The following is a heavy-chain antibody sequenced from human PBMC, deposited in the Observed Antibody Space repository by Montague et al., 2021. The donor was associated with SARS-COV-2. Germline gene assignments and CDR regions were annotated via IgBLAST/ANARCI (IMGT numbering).Heavy chain of an antibody. J-gene: IGHJ4*02. V-gene: IGHV6-1*01. Sequence: CAISGDSVAGNSATWQGNRQAPSRGLDWLGRTYYRSRWSNDYAVSLRSRIIINPDTSTDQFSLQLSSVTPEDTDVYFCAIELWAVGVSFDYWGQGTLVTVSS. CDR1: GDSVAGNSAT. CDR2: TYYRSRWSN. D-gene: IGHD1-26*01. CDR3: AIELWAVGVSFDY.